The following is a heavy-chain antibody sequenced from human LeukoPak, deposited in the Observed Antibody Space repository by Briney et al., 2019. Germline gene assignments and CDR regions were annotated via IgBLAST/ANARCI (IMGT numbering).Heavy chain of an antibody. J-gene: IGHJ5*02. CDR3: AREHFNFYDSSGFLIWFDP. V-gene: IGHV4-59*01. CDR2: IYYSGSA. Sequence: PSETLSLTCTVSGGSISNSYWSWVRQPPGKALECIGYIYYSGSAYYNPSLKSRVTMSVDTSKNQFSLKLSSVTSADTAVYFCAREHFNFYDSSGFLIWFDPWGQGTLVTVSS. CDR1: GGSISNSY. D-gene: IGHD3-22*01.